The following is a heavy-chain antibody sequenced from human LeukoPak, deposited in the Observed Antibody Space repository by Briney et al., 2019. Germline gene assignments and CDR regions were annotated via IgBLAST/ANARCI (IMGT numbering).Heavy chain of an antibody. CDR2: IYYSGST. Sequence: PSETLSLTCAVYGGSFSDYSWTWIRQPPGKGLEWIGSIYYSGSTYYNPSLKSRVTISVDTAKNQFSLKLSSVTAADTAVYYCARDLYSSRTNDAFVIWGQGTMVTVSS. V-gene: IGHV4-34*01. D-gene: IGHD6-13*01. CDR3: ARDLYSSRTNDAFVI. CDR1: GGSFSDYS. J-gene: IGHJ3*02.